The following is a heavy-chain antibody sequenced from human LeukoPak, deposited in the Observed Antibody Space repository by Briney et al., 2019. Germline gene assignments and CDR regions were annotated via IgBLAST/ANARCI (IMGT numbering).Heavy chain of an antibody. CDR2: IYYSGST. D-gene: IGHD3-22*01. Sequence: SETLSLTCTVSGGSISSYYWSWIRQPPGKGLEWIGYIYYSGSTNYNPSLKSRVTISVDTSKNQFSLKLSSVTAADTAVYYCARRGAYYYDSSGYHPGAFDIWGQGTTVTVSS. CDR3: ARRGAYYYDSSGYHPGAFDI. V-gene: IGHV4-59*01. J-gene: IGHJ3*02. CDR1: GGSISSYY.